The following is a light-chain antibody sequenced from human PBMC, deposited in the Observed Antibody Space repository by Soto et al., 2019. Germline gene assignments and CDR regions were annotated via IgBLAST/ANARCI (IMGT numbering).Light chain of an antibody. Sequence: DIVMTQSPDSLAVSLGERAAINCKSSQNILSTSNNRNYLGWFQQKSGLPPKLIISCASARDSGGPDRFSGSGSGTDFTLTISSLQAEEVAVYYCQQYYNAPITFGQGTRLEIK. V-gene: IGKV4-1*01. CDR1: QNILSTSNNRNY. CDR2: CAS. CDR3: QQYYNAPIT. J-gene: IGKJ5*01.